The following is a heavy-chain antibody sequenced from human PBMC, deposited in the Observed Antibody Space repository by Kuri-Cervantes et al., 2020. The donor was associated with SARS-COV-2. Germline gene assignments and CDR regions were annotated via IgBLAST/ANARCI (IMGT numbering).Heavy chain of an antibody. CDR1: GFTFSSYG. V-gene: IGHV3-33*01. CDR3: AREGLGWFDP. Sequence: GESLKISCAASGFTFSSYGMHWVRQAPGKGLEWVAVIWYDGSNKYYADSVKGRFTISRDNSKNTLYLQVDSLRAEDTAVYYCAREGLGWFDPWGQGTLVTVSS. CDR2: IWYDGSNK. D-gene: IGHD3-16*01. J-gene: IGHJ5*02.